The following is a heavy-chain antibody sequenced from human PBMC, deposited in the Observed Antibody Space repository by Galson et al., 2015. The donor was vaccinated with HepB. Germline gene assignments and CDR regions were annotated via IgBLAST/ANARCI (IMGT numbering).Heavy chain of an antibody. D-gene: IGHD3-22*01. Sequence: SVKVSCKASGYTFTSYGISWVRQAPGQGLEWMGWISAYNGNTNYAQKLQGRVTMTTDTSTSTAYMELRSLRSDDTAVYYCARAGVYYDSSGYYYRDEYYFDYWGQGTLVTVSS. CDR3: ARAGVYYDSSGYYYRDEYYFDY. CDR2: ISAYNGNT. J-gene: IGHJ4*02. CDR1: GYTFTSYG. V-gene: IGHV1-18*04.